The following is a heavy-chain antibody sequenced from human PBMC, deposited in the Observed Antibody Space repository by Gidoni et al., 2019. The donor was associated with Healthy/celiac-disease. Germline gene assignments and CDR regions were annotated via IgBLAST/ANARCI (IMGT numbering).Heavy chain of an antibody. Sequence: STYYNPSLKSRVTISVDTSKNQFSLKLSSVTAADTAVYYCARPRYDYIWGSYGERAGAFDIWGQGTMVTVSS. CDR2: ST. J-gene: IGHJ3*02. D-gene: IGHD3-16*01. CDR3: ARPRYDYIWGSYGERAGAFDI. V-gene: IGHV4-39*01.